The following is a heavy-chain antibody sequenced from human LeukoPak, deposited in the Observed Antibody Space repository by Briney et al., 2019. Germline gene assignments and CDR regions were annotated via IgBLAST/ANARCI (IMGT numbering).Heavy chain of an antibody. CDR2: IYYSGIT. CDR1: GGSISSYY. V-gene: IGHV4-59*05. D-gene: IGHD2-21*02. CDR3: AGILVVTATDYFQY. Sequence: IPSETLSLTCTVSGGSISSYYWSWIRQPPGKGLEWIGSIYYSGITYYDPSLKSRVTISVDTSKNQFSLNLRSVTAADTAVYYCAGILVVTATDYFQYWGQGILVTVSS. J-gene: IGHJ4*02.